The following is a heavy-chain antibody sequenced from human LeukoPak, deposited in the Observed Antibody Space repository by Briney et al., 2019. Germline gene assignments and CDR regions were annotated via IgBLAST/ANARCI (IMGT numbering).Heavy chain of an antibody. CDR1: GDSISSGGYY. Sequence: SQTLSLTCTVSGDSISSGGYYWSWIRHHPGKGLEWIGYTYYGGSTYYTPTLESRVSISIDTSAYQFSLKLSSVTAADTAVYYCARSGTHGGWYYFDYWGQGTLVTVSS. CDR2: TYYGGST. CDR3: ARSGTHGGWYYFDY. J-gene: IGHJ4*02. D-gene: IGHD6-19*01. V-gene: IGHV4-31*03.